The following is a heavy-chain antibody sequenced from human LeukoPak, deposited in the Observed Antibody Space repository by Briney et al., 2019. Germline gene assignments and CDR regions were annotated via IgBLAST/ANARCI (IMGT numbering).Heavy chain of an antibody. CDR1: GGSISSSSYY. CDR2: TYYSGST. D-gene: IGHD6-19*01. V-gene: IGHV4-39*01. Sequence: PSETLSLTCTVSGGSISSSSYYWGWIRQPPGKGLEWIGSTYYSGSTYYNPSLKSRVTISVDTSKNQFSLKLSSVTAADTAVYYCARQWLVHGSDYWGQGTLVTVSA. CDR3: ARQWLVHGSDY. J-gene: IGHJ4*02.